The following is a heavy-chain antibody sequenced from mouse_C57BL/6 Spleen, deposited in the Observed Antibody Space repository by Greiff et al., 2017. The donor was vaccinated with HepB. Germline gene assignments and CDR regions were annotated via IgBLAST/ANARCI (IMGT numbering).Heavy chain of an antibody. CDR2: IDPEDGET. Sequence: EVKLMESGAELVKPGASVKLSCTASGFNIKDYYMHWVKQRTEQGLEWIGRIDPEDGETKYAPKFQGKATITADTSSNTAYLQLSSLTSEDTAVYYCARSPGSSWYFDVWGTGTTVTVSS. V-gene: IGHV14-2*01. CDR3: ARSPGSSWYFDV. D-gene: IGHD1-1*01. CDR1: GFNIKDYY. J-gene: IGHJ1*03.